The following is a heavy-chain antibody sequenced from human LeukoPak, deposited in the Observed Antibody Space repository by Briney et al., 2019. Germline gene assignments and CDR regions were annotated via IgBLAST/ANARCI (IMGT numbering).Heavy chain of an antibody. CDR2: INHSGST. Sequence: PSETLSLTCAVYGGSFSGYYWSWIRQPPGKGLEWIGEINHSGSTNYNPSLKSRVTISVDTSKNQFSLKLSSVTAADTAVYYCARHMSDSGYVDYWGQGTLVTVSS. D-gene: IGHD1-26*01. J-gene: IGHJ4*02. CDR3: ARHMSDSGYVDY. CDR1: GGSFSGYY. V-gene: IGHV4-34*01.